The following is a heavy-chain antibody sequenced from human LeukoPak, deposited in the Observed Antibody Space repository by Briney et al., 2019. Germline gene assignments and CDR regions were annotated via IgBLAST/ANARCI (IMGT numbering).Heavy chain of an antibody. Sequence: SQTLSLTCAVSGGSISSGGYSWSWIRQPPGKGLEWIGYIYRSGSTYYNPSLKSRVTISVDRSKNQFSLKLSSVTAADTAVYYCASTMVRGVMFDYWGQGTLVTVSS. J-gene: IGHJ4*02. V-gene: IGHV4-30-2*01. CDR2: IYRSGST. CDR1: GGSISSGGYS. D-gene: IGHD3-10*01. CDR3: ASTMVRGVMFDY.